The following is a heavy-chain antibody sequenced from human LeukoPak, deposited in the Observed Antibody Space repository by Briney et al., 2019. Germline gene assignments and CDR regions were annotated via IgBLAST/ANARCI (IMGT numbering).Heavy chain of an antibody. D-gene: IGHD1-26*01. Sequence: ASVKVSCKASGYTFTGYYMHWVRQAPGQGLEWMGWINPNSGGTNYAQKFQGRVTMTRDTSITTAYMELSRLRSDDTAVYYCATDKGGREGADYWGQGTLVTVSS. CDR2: INPNSGGT. CDR1: GYTFTGYY. CDR3: ATDKGGREGADY. J-gene: IGHJ4*02. V-gene: IGHV1-2*02.